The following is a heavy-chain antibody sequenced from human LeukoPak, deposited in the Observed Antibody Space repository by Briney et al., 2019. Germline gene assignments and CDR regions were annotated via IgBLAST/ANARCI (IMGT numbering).Heavy chain of an antibody. D-gene: IGHD4-23*01. V-gene: IGHV4-38-2*02. J-gene: IGHJ4*02. CDR3: ARDPVGNSLTPVFDY. Sequence: SETLSLTCTVSGYSISSGYYWGWIRQPPGKGLEWIGSIYHSGSTYYNPSLKSRVTISVDTSKNQFSLKLSSVTAADTAVYYCARDPVGNSLTPVFDYWGQGTLVTVSS. CDR2: IYHSGST. CDR1: GYSISSGYY.